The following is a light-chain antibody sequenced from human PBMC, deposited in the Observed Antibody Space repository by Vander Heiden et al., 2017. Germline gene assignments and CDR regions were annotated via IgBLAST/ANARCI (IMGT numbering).Light chain of an antibody. J-gene: IGLJ2*01. Sequence: QSVLTQPPSTSGTPGQRVTISCSGSSSNIGSNAVNWYQQLPAAAPRLLIYNNDQRPSGVPDRFSGSKSGTSASLSVSGLRSEDEADYYCAAWDDSLTGLVFGGGTKLTVL. CDR3: AAWDDSLTGLV. CDR2: NND. V-gene: IGLV1-44*01. CDR1: SSNIGSNA.